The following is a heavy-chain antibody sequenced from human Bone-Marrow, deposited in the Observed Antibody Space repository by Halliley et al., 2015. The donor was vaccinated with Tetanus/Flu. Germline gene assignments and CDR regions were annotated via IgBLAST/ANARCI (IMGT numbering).Heavy chain of an antibody. CDR2: ISSSGTT. CDR1: GGSINSGGFY. V-gene: IGHV4-31*01. J-gene: IGHJ4*02. D-gene: IGHD2-15*01. CDR3: ARGYGVGYYYLDY. Sequence: TLSLICTASGGSINSGGFYWSWIRQHPGKGLEWIGYISSSGTTYYNPSLKSPVTVSVDTSKNQFSLKLTSVTAADTAVYYCARGYGVGYYYLDYWGQGTLVTVSS.